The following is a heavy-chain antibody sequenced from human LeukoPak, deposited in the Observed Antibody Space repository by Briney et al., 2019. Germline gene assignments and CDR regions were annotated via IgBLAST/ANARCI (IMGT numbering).Heavy chain of an antibody. D-gene: IGHD2-2*01. CDR3: ARTPYCSSTSCHYFDY. CDR1: GGSINSSGYY. J-gene: IGHJ4*02. Sequence: SETLSLTCTVSGGSINSSGYYWGWIRQPPGKGLEWIGSTYYSGSTYYNPSLKSRVTISVDTSKNQFSLKLSSVTAADTAVYYCARTPYCSSTSCHYFDYWGQGTLVTVSS. CDR2: TYYSGST. V-gene: IGHV4-39*01.